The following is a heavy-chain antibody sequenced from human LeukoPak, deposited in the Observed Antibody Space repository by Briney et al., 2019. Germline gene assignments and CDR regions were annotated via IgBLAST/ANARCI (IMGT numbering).Heavy chain of an antibody. D-gene: IGHD6-13*01. Sequence: GGSLRLSCAASGFTFSSYSMNWVRQAPGKGLEWVSSISSSSSYIYYAGSVKGRFIISRDNAKNSLYLQMNSLRAEDTAVYYCASSHIAAADTHRYWGQGTLVTVSS. CDR3: ASSHIAAADTHRY. J-gene: IGHJ4*02. CDR2: ISSSSSYI. CDR1: GFTFSSYS. V-gene: IGHV3-21*01.